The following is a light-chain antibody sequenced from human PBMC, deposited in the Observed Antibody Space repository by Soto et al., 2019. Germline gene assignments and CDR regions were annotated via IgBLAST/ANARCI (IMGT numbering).Light chain of an antibody. CDR2: DVS. V-gene: IGLV2-14*03. Sequence: QSVLTQPASVSGSPGQSITISCTGTSSDVGGYNYVSWYQHQPGKAPKLMIYDVSNRPSGVSNRFSGSKSGNTASLTISGLQAEDEADYYCSSYTSSITVVFGGGTKLTVL. CDR1: SSDVGGYNY. CDR3: SSYTSSITVV. J-gene: IGLJ2*01.